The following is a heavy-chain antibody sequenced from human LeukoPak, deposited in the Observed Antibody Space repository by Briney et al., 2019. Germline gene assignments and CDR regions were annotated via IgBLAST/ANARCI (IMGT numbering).Heavy chain of an antibody. CDR3: ARDRGITIDY. CDR1: EFTFSNYW. D-gene: IGHD3-10*01. Sequence: GGSLRLSCAASEFTFSNYWMHWVRQAPGKGLVWLSLINTDGSSTNYADSVKGRFTISRDKAKNTLYLQMNSLRAEDTAVYYCARDRGITIDYWGQGTLVTVSS. CDR2: INTDGSST. V-gene: IGHV3-74*01. J-gene: IGHJ4*02.